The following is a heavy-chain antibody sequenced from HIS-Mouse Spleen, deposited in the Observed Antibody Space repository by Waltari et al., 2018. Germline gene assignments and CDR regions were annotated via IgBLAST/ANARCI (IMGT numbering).Heavy chain of an antibody. CDR3: ARGHDYSNYFDY. D-gene: IGHD4-4*01. V-gene: IGHV1-8*01. CDR2: MNPNSGNT. J-gene: IGHJ4*02. Sequence: QVQLVQSGAEVKKPGASVKVSCKASGYTFTSSDINWVRPATGQGLEWMGWMNPNSGNTGYAQKFQGRVTMTRNTSISTAYMELSSLRSEDTAVYYCARGHDYSNYFDYWGQGTLVTVSS. CDR1: GYTFTSSD.